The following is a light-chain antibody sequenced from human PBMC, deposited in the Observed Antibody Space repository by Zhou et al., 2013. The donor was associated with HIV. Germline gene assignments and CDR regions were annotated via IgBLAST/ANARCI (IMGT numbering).Light chain of an antibody. J-gene: IGKJ1*01. V-gene: IGKV1-33*01. Sequence: DIQMTQSPPSLSASVGDRVTISCQASQDIKYYLNWYQHKPGKAPKLLIYDASNLETGVPSRFSGSGSGTDFTLTISCLQSEDFAAYYCQQYYSNPWTFGQGTKVEIK. CDR1: QDIKYY. CDR3: QQYYSNPWT. CDR2: DAS.